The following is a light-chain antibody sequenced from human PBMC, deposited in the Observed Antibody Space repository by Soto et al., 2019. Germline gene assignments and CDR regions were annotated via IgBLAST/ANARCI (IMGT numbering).Light chain of an antibody. J-gene: IGKJ5*01. CDR2: GAS. CDR3: QQYNNWPLIT. V-gene: IGKV3-15*01. CDR1: QSVSNS. Sequence: EIVLTQSPATLSLSPGERATLSCRASQSVSNSLAWYQQKPGQAPRLLIYGASTRATGIPARFSGSGSGTEFTLTISSLQSEDFAVYHCQQYNNWPLITFGQGTRLEIK.